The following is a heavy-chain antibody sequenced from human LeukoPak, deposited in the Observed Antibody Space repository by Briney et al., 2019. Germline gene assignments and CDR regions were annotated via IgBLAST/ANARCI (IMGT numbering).Heavy chain of an antibody. V-gene: IGHV3-7*01. CDR1: GFTFTGNW. J-gene: IGHJ4*02. CDR2: INLDGSEE. D-gene: IGHD3-9*01. CDR3: ARHDNWDFPY. Sequence: PGGSLRLSCVASGFTFTGNWMSWFRQAPGKGLEWVANINLDGSEEYYVNSVKGRFTISRDNAKSSLFLQMNSLRVEDTAVYYCARHDNWDFPYWGQGTLVTVSS.